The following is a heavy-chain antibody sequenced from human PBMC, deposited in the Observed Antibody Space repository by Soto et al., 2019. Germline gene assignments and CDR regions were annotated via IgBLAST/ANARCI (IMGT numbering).Heavy chain of an antibody. J-gene: IGHJ4*02. CDR3: ARDYIVGAIHSPVGLVDY. CDR2: IWYDGSNK. V-gene: IGHV3-33*01. D-gene: IGHD1-26*01. Sequence: QVQLVESGGGVVQPGRSLRLSCAASGFTFSSYGMHWVRQAPGKGLEWVAVIWYDGSNKYYADSVKGRFTISRDNSKNTLYLQMNSLRAEDTAVYYCARDYIVGAIHSPVGLVDYWGQGTLVTVSS. CDR1: GFTFSSYG.